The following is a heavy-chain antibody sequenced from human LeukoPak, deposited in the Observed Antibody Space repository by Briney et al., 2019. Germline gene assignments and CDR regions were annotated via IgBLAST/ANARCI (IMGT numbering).Heavy chain of an antibody. Sequence: PGGSLRLSCAASGFTFSNAWMSWVRQAPGKGLEWVGRIKSKTDGGTTDYAAPVKGRFTTSRDDSKNTLYLQMNSLKTEDTAVYYCTTDPTSNYEDGPRNDFDYWGQGTLVTVSS. D-gene: IGHD4-11*01. CDR2: IKSKTDGGTT. V-gene: IGHV3-15*01. CDR3: TTDPTSNYEDGPRNDFDY. J-gene: IGHJ4*02. CDR1: GFTFSNAW.